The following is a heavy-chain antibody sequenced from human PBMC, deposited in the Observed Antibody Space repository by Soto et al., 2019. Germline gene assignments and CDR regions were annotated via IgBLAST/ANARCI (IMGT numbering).Heavy chain of an antibody. CDR1: GFTFSSYW. J-gene: IGHJ5*02. V-gene: IGHV3-74*01. Sequence: GGSLRLSCAASGFTFSSYWMHWVRQAPGKGLVWVSRINSDGSSTSYADSVKGRFTISRDNAKNTLYLQMNSLRAEDTAVYYCARGLGPRRQLGFNWLDPWGKGTRVTVS. D-gene: IGHD6-6*01. CDR3: ARGLGPRRQLGFNWLDP. CDR2: INSDGSST.